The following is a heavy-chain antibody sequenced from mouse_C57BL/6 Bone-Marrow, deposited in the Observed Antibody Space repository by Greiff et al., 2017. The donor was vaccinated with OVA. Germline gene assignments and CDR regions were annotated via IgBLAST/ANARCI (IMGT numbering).Heavy chain of an antibody. Sequence: QVQLQQPGAELVKPGASVKLSCKAFGYTFTSYWMHWVKQRPGQGLEWIGMIHPNSGSTNYNEKFKSKATLTVDKSSSTAYMQLSSLTSEDSAVYYCARGSTMVSYYFDYWGQGTTLTVSS. CDR3: ARGSTMVSYYFDY. V-gene: IGHV1-64*01. J-gene: IGHJ2*01. D-gene: IGHD2-2*01. CDR1: GYTFTSYW. CDR2: IHPNSGST.